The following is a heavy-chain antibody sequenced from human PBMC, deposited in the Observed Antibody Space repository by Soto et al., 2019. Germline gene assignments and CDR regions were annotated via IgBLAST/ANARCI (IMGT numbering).Heavy chain of an antibody. V-gene: IGHV3-74*01. Sequence: EVQLVESGGGLVQPGGSLRLSCAASGFTFSSYWMHWVRQAPGKGLVWVSRINSDGSSTSYADSVKGRFTISRDNAKNTLYLQMNSLRAEDTAVYYYARGGVGRYCSSTSCYTWVFDYWGQGTLVTVSS. J-gene: IGHJ4*02. CDR3: ARGGVGRYCSSTSCYTWVFDY. CDR1: GFTFSSYW. CDR2: INSDGSST. D-gene: IGHD2-2*02.